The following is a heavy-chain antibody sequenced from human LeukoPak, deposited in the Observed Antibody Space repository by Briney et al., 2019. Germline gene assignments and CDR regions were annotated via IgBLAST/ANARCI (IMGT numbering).Heavy chain of an antibody. Sequence: ASVKVSCKASGGTFSSYAIIWVRQAPGQGLEWMGRIIPILGIANYAQKFQGRVTITADKSTSTAYMELSSLRSEDTAVYYCAREDSSGYLHRSGGAFDIWGQGTMVTVSS. CDR3: AREDSSGYLHRSGGAFDI. V-gene: IGHV1-69*04. CDR1: GGTFSSYA. J-gene: IGHJ3*02. D-gene: IGHD3-22*01. CDR2: IIPILGIA.